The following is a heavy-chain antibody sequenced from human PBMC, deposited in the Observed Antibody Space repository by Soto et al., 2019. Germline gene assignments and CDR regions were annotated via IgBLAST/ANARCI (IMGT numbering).Heavy chain of an antibody. D-gene: IGHD5-18*01. CDR3: ARDKGQVWFDY. CDR2: ISRSGSSI. CDR1: GFSVSDFY. Sequence: PGGSLSLSCAASGFSVSDFYMIWFRQAPGKGLEWVSYISRSGSSINYADSVQGRFTISRDNAKNSLHLQMNSLRAEDTAIYYCARDKGQVWFDYWGQGALVTVSS. J-gene: IGHJ4*02. V-gene: IGHV3-11*01.